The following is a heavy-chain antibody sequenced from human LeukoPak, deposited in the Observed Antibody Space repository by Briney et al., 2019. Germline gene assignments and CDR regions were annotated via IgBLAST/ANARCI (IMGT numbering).Heavy chain of an antibody. V-gene: IGHV3-21*01. CDR3: ARVETGAGYYYYMDV. CDR1: GFTFSSYS. Sequence: GGSLRLSCVASGFTFSSYSMNWVRQAPGKGLEWVSSISSSSSYIYYADSVKGRFTISRDNAKNSLYLQMNSLRAEDTAVYYCARVETGAGYYYYMDVWGKGTTVTVSS. J-gene: IGHJ6*03. CDR2: ISSSSSYI. D-gene: IGHD1-26*01.